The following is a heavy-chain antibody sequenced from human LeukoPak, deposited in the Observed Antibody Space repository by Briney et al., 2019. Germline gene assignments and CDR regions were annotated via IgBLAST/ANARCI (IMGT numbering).Heavy chain of an antibody. V-gene: IGHV3-13*01. D-gene: IGHD3-10*01. CDR3: ARGDYGSESYYPFYYYYGMDV. CDR1: GFTFSSYD. J-gene: IGHJ6*02. CDR2: IGTAGDT. Sequence: GGSLRLSCAASGFTFSSYDMHWVRQATGKGLEWVSAIGTAGDTYYPGSVKGRFTISRENAKNSLYLQMNSLRAGDTAVYYCARGDYGSESYYPFYYYYGMDVWGQGTTVTVSS.